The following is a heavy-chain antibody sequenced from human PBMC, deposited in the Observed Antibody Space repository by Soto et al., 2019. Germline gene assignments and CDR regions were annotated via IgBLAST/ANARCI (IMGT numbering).Heavy chain of an antibody. V-gene: IGHV3-7*01. J-gene: IGHJ4*02. CDR1: GFTFSSYW. CDR3: ARGMERGYSGYDWNFDC. D-gene: IGHD5-12*01. Sequence: EVQLVESGGGLVQPGGSLRLSCAASGFTFSSYWMSWVRQAPGKGLEWVANINQDGSEKYYVDSVKGRFTISRDNAKNSLYLQKNSLKAEDTPVYYCARGMERGYSGYDWNFDCWGQGALVTVSS. CDR2: INQDGSEK.